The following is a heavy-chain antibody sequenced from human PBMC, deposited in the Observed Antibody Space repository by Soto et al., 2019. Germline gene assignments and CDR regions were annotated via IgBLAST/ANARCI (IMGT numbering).Heavy chain of an antibody. CDR1: GGSINNHY. D-gene: IGHD5-18*01. J-gene: IGHJ6*03. Sequence: SETLSLTCTVSGGSINNHYWSWIRQHPGKGLEWIGYIYYSGSTYYNPSLKSRVTISVDTSKNQFSLKLSSVTAADTAVYYCASTTDTAMATYYYYMDVWGKGTAVTVSS. CDR2: IYYSGST. V-gene: IGHV4-59*06. CDR3: ASTTDTAMATYYYYMDV.